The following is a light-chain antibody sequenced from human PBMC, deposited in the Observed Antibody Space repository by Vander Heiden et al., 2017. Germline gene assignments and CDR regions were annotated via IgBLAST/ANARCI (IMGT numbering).Light chain of an antibody. Sequence: SYDLTQPPPVAVSTGQTASITCSGDNLGHKYPSWYQQKPGQSPLLVIYEDKKRPSGIPERFSGSNSGNIATLAISGTQPMDEADYYCQTWDSSSAIFGGGTKLTVL. V-gene: IGLV3-1*01. CDR1: NLGHKY. J-gene: IGLJ2*01. CDR3: QTWDSSSAI. CDR2: EDK.